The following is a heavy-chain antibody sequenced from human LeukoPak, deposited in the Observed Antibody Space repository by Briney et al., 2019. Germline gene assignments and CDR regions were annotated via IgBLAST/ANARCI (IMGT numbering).Heavy chain of an antibody. J-gene: IGHJ2*01. CDR3: ARDMGLMSSTYSSSSSESRGYWYFDL. V-gene: IGHV4-4*07. D-gene: IGHD6-13*01. CDR1: CGSIRSYY. Sequence: SETLSLTLTVSCGSIRSYYWNWIRQPAGKGPEWIGRIYTSWSTNYNPSLKSRVTMSVDTSKNQFSLKLSSVTDADTAVYYCARDMGLMSSTYSSSSSESRGYWYFDLWGRGTLVTVSS. CDR2: IYTSWST.